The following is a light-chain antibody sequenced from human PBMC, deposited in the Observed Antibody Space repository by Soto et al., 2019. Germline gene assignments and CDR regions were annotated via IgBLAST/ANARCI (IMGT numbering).Light chain of an antibody. CDR1: QSVGSY. V-gene: IGKV3-11*01. CDR3: QQRNDWPWT. Sequence: EILLAQASATLSLSPRERATLSCRASQSVGSYVAWYQHKPGQGPRLLIYDTSDRATGVPARFSGSGSGTDFTLTISGLEPEDFAVYYCQQRNDWPWTFGQGTKVDIK. CDR2: DTS. J-gene: IGKJ1*01.